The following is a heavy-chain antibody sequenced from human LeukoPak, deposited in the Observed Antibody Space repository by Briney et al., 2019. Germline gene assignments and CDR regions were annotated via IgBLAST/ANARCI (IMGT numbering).Heavy chain of an antibody. CDR1: GASVSISH. J-gene: IGHJ4*02. V-gene: IGHV4-59*02. D-gene: IGHD2/OR15-2a*01. CDR2: VDYNGST. Sequence: SETLSLTCTVSGASVSISHWNWIRQSPGNGLECIANVDYNGSTKYNPSLRGRGTMSLDTSKNQFYLKLESVTAADTARYYCSKGFYEPFRRWGQGTLVTVSS. CDR3: SKGFYEPFRR.